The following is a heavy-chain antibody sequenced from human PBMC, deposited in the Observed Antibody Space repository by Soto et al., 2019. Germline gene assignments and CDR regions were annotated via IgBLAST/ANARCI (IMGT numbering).Heavy chain of an antibody. CDR3: ARDLWLGESFRYYFDD. Sequence: ASVKVSFKASGYTFTDYSLQWVRQAPGQRLEWMGWINPASGKTKYSQKFQGRVTITRDTSSNTAYMELSSLTSEDTALYYCARDLWLGESFRYYFDDWAQGTLVTVPS. CDR2: INPASGKT. CDR1: GYTFTDYS. V-gene: IGHV1-3*01. J-gene: IGHJ4*01. D-gene: IGHD3-10*01.